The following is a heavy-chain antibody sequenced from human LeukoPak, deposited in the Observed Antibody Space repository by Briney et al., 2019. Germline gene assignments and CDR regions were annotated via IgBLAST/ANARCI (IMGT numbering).Heavy chain of an antibody. CDR2: IYYSGST. J-gene: IGHJ5*02. Sequence: SETLSLTCTVPGGSISSSSYYWGWIRQPPGKGLEWIGSIYYSGSTYYNPSLKSRVTISVDTSKNQFSLKLSSVTAADTAVYYCARGHGPRWFDPWGQGTLVTVSS. CDR3: ARGHGPRWFDP. V-gene: IGHV4-39*07. CDR1: GGSISSSSYY.